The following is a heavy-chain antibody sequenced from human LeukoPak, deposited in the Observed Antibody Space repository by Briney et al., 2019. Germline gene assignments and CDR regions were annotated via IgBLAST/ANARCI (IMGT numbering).Heavy chain of an antibody. Sequence: SETLSLTCTVSGGSISSYYWSWIRQPPGKGLEWIGYIYYSGSTNYNPSLKSRVTISVDTSKNQFSLKLSSVTAADTAVYYCARINSGSYRGGLDYWGQGTLVTVSS. CDR2: IYYSGST. CDR1: GGSISSYY. J-gene: IGHJ4*02. D-gene: IGHD1-26*01. V-gene: IGHV4-59*01. CDR3: ARINSGSYRGGLDY.